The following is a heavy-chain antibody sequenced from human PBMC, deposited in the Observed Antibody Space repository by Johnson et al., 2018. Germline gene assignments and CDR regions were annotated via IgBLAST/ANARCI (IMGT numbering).Heavy chain of an antibody. CDR3: ARNSITIVRGVPMDYYLDV. CDR1: GGPISSYY. CDR2: IYYGGST. V-gene: IGHV4-59*01. J-gene: IGHJ6*04. Sequence: QVQLQESGPGLVRPSETLSLICTVSGGPISSYYWSWIRQPPGTGLEWIGYIYYGGSTNYNPSRKSRVPISVATSKKQFTLKLSSVTAADTAVYYCARNSITIVRGVPMDYYLDVWGKGTTVTVSS. D-gene: IGHD3-10*01.